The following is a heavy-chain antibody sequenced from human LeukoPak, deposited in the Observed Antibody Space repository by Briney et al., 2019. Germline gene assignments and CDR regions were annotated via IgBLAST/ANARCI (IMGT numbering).Heavy chain of an antibody. V-gene: IGHV5-51*01. CDR2: IYPGDSDT. Sequence: GESLKIPCKGSGYSFTCYWIGWVRQMPGEGLEGMGIIYPGDSDTRNSPSFQGQVTISADKSISTAYLQWSSLKDSDTAMYYCARRGSGVVAFSYNWFDPWGQGTLVTVPS. J-gene: IGHJ5*02. CDR3: ARRGSGVVAFSYNWFDP. D-gene: IGHD3-3*01. CDR1: GYSFTCYW.